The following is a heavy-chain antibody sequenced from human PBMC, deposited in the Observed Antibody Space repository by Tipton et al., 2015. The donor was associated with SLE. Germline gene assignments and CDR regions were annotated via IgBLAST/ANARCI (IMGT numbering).Heavy chain of an antibody. CDR2: IYTSGST. V-gene: IGHV4-61*09. J-gene: IGHJ4*02. D-gene: IGHD3-22*01. CDR3: AREGGYRWYYDSNGYDYFDY. CDR1: GGSISSGSYY. Sequence: TLSLTCTVSGGSISSGSYYWSWIRQPAGKGLEWIGYIYTSGSTNYNPSLKSRVTISVDTSKNQFSLKLSSVTAADTAVYYCAREGGYRWYYDSNGYDYFDYWGQGTLVTVSS.